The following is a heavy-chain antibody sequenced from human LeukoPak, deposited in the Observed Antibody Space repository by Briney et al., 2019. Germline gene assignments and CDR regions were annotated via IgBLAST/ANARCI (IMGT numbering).Heavy chain of an antibody. CDR2: IIPIFGTA. D-gene: IGHD1-26*01. CDR1: GGTFSSYA. CDR3: ARVGSYQEYYFDY. J-gene: IGHJ4*02. V-gene: IGHV1-69*05. Sequence: SVKVSCKASGGTFSSYAISWVRQAPGQGLEWMGGIIPIFGTANYAQKFQGRVTITTDESTSTAYMELSSLRSEDTAVYYCARVGSYQEYYFDYWGQGTLVTVSS.